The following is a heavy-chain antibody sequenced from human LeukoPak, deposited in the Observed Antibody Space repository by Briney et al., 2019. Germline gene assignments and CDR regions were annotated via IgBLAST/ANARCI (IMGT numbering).Heavy chain of an antibody. Sequence: PGESLKISCKGSGFSFSSNWIGWVRQMPGKGLEWMGIIYPGDSDTIYSPSFQGQVTISADKSISTAYLQWSSLKASDTAMYYCARPSIPYYYDSSGYLTGAFDIWGQGTMVTVSS. J-gene: IGHJ3*02. CDR1: GFSFSSNW. CDR3: ARPSIPYYYDSSGYLTGAFDI. V-gene: IGHV5-51*01. CDR2: IYPGDSDT. D-gene: IGHD3-22*01.